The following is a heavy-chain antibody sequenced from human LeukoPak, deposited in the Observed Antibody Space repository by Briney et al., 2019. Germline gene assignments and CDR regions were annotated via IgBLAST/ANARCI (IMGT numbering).Heavy chain of an antibody. CDR1: GGSISSSSYY. CDR2: ISYTGST. CDR3: ARPPIAAAEGPFDI. D-gene: IGHD6-13*01. Sequence: KPSETLSLTCTVSGGSISSSSYYWGWIRQPPGKGLEWIGSISYTGSTYYNPSLKSRVTISADTSKNQFSLKLSSVTAADTAVYYCARPPIAAAEGPFDIWGQGTTVTVSS. V-gene: IGHV4-39*01. J-gene: IGHJ3*02.